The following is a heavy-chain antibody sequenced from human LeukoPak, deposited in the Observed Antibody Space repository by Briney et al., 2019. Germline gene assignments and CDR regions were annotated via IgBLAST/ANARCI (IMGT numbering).Heavy chain of an antibody. D-gene: IGHD1-26*01. CDR2: ISAYNGNT. CDR3: ARAPYSGSHQSYYFDY. J-gene: IGHJ4*02. CDR1: GYTFTNYG. V-gene: IGHV1-18*01. Sequence: ASVKVSCKASGYTFTNYGISWVRQAPGQGLEWMGWISAYNGNTNYAQKLQGRVTMTTDTSTSTAYMELRSLRSDDTAVYHCARAPYSGSHQSYYFDYWGQGTLVTVSS.